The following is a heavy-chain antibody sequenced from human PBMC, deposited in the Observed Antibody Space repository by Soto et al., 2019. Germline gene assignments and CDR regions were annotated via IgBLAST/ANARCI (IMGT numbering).Heavy chain of an antibody. D-gene: IGHD6-19*01. Sequence: QMQLQESGPGLVKPSETLSLTCTVSGGSISSSSYYWGWIRQPPGKGLEWIGSIYYSGSTYYNPSLKCRVTISVDTSKNQFSLKLSSVTAADTAVYYCARHIAVAGTWNWFDPWGQGTLVTVSS. J-gene: IGHJ5*02. CDR1: GGSISSSSYY. V-gene: IGHV4-39*01. CDR2: IYYSGST. CDR3: ARHIAVAGTWNWFDP.